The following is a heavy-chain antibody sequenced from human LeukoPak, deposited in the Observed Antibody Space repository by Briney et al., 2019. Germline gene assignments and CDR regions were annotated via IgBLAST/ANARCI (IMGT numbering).Heavy chain of an antibody. Sequence: QSGGSLRLSCAASGFTFSSYWMSWVRQAPGKGLEWVSYISSSSSTIYYADSVKGRFTISRDNAKNSLYLQMNSLRAEDTAVYYCARGEDAFDYWGQGTLVTVSS. CDR1: GFTFSSYW. V-gene: IGHV3-48*01. CDR2: ISSSSSTI. CDR3: ARGEDAFDY. D-gene: IGHD5-24*01. J-gene: IGHJ4*02.